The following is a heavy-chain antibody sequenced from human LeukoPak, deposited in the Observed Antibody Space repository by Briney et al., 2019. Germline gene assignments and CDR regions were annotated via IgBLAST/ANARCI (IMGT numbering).Heavy chain of an antibody. CDR1: GYSISSGYY. CDR3: ARQLVWFGDRGNWFDP. Sequence: SETLSLTCAVSGYSISSGYYWGWIRRPPGKGLEWIGSIYHSGSTYYNPSLKSRVTISVDTSKNQFSLKLSSVTAADTAVYYCARQLVWFGDRGNWFDPWGQGTLVTVSS. D-gene: IGHD3-10*01. CDR2: IYHSGST. J-gene: IGHJ5*02. V-gene: IGHV4-38-2*01.